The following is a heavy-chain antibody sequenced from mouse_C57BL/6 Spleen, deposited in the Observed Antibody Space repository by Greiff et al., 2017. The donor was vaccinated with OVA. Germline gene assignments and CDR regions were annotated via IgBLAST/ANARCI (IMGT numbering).Heavy chain of an antibody. CDR3: RRDYYGSSAY. V-gene: IGHV5-9-1*02. CDR1: GFTFSSYA. CDR2: ISSGGDYN. D-gene: IGHD1-1*01. Sequence: EVMLVESGAGLVKPGGSLKLSCAASGFTFSSYAMSWVRQTPEKRLEWVAYISSGGDYNYYADTMKGRFTISRDNVRNTLHLQMSSLKSEDTGMYYCRRDYYGSSAYWGQGTLVTVSA. J-gene: IGHJ3*01.